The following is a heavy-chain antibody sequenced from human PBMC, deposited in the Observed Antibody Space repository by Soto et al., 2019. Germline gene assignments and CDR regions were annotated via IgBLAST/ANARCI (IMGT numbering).Heavy chain of an antibody. Sequence: SETLSLTCTVSGGSISSGGYYWSWIRQHPGKGLEWIGYIYYSGSTYYNPSLKSRVTISVDTSKNQFSLKLSSVTAADTAVYYCARDPGAAGLFEYWGQGTLVTVSS. D-gene: IGHD6-13*01. CDR2: IYYSGST. CDR3: ARDPGAAGLFEY. CDR1: GGSISSGGYY. V-gene: IGHV4-31*03. J-gene: IGHJ4*02.